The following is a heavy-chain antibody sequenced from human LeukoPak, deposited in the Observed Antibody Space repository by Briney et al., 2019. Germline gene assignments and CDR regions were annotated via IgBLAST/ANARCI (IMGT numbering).Heavy chain of an antibody. D-gene: IGHD3-10*01. J-gene: IGHJ4*02. CDR3: ASRDYYGSGSYPD. V-gene: IGHV4-59*01. CDR1: GGSISSYY. CDR2: IYYSGST. Sequence: SETLSLTCTVSGGSISSYYWSWIRQPPGKGLEWIGYIYYSGSTNYNPSLKSRVTISVDTSKNQFSLKLSSVTAADTAVYYCASRDYYGSGSYPDWGQGTLVTVSS.